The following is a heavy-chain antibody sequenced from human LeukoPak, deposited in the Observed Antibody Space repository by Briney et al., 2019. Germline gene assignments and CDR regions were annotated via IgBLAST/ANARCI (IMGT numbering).Heavy chain of an antibody. CDR1: GGSISSYY. V-gene: IGHV4-59*01. J-gene: IGHJ5*02. D-gene: IGHD3-10*01. CDR2: IYSSGST. Sequence: NSSETLSLTCTVSGGSISSYYWSWIRQPPGKGLEWFGYIYSSGSTNYNPSLKSRVTISVDTSKNQFSLRLSSVTAADTAVYSCARLQYYASGSYYNWFDPWGQGTLVTVSS. CDR3: ARLQYYASGSYYNWFDP.